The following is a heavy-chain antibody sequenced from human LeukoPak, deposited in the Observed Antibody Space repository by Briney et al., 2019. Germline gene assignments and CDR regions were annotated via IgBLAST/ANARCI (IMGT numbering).Heavy chain of an antibody. CDR1: RFTFSNYW. D-gene: IGHD2-8*01. CDR2: INPDGSST. J-gene: IGHJ4*02. Sequence: GGSLRLSCAASRFTFSNYWMHWVRQGPGKGLVWVSRINPDGSSTDYADSVKGRFTISRDNARNTLYLQMNSLRVEDTAIYYCVRGTNDWTGIDYWGQGTLVTVSS. V-gene: IGHV3-74*01. CDR3: VRGTNDWTGIDY.